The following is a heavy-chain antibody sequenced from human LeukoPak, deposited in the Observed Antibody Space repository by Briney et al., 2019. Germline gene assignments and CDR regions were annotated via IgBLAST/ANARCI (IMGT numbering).Heavy chain of an antibody. V-gene: IGHV4-34*01. Sequence: PSQTLSLTCAVYGGYFSGFYWSWIRQPPGKGLDWIGEISHGATTYYSPSLESRVTVSVATSKSKFSLRLSSVTAADTAVYYCARGGLDTKRGGYFDFWGQGILVTVSS. CDR1: GGYFSGFY. D-gene: IGHD5-18*01. CDR2: ISHGATT. J-gene: IGHJ4*02. CDR3: ARGGLDTKRGGYFDF.